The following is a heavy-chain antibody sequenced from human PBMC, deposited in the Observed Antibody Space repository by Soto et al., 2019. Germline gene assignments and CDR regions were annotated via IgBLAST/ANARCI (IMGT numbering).Heavy chain of an antibody. V-gene: IGHV3-74*01. D-gene: IGHD6-19*01. Sequence: GGSLRLSCAASGFTFSSYLMHWARQAPGKGLLWVSRINSDGSHTIYADSVKGRFTISRDNAKNTLYPQMNSLRAEDTAVYYCARLGYSSGWDYWGKGTLVTV. CDR3: ARLGYSSGWDY. J-gene: IGHJ4*02. CDR1: GFTFSSYL. CDR2: INSDGSHT.